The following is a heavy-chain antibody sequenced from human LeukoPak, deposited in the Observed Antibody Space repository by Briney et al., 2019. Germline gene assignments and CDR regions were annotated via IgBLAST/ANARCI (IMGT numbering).Heavy chain of an antibody. Sequence: GGSLRLSCAATGFTFTTYSMNWVRQAPGKGLEWVSYISSSSGTIYYADSVKGRFTISRDNAKSSLYLQMNSLGAEDTAVYYCARSSAYSYGPWGQGTLVTVS. D-gene: IGHD5-18*01. V-gene: IGHV3-48*04. CDR3: ARSSAYSYGP. CDR1: GFTFTTYS. CDR2: ISSSSGTI. J-gene: IGHJ5*02.